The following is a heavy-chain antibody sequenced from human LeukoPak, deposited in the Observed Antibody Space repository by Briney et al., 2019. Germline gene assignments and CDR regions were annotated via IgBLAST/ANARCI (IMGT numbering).Heavy chain of an antibody. Sequence: GDSLKISCKGSGYSFTSYWIGWVRQMPGKGLEWMGIIYPGDSDTRYSPSFQGQVTISADKSISTAYLHWSSLKASDTAMYYCARQHTSVAGLFDYWGQGTLVTVSS. J-gene: IGHJ4*02. CDR2: IYPGDSDT. D-gene: IGHD6-19*01. CDR3: ARQHTSVAGLFDY. CDR1: GYSFTSYW. V-gene: IGHV5-51*01.